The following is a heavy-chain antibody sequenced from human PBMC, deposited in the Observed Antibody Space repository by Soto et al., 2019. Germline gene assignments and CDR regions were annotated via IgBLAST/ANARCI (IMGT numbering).Heavy chain of an antibody. V-gene: IGHV1-8*01. Sequence: ASVKVPCKASGYTFTSYDINWVRQATGQGLEWMGWMNPNSGNTGYAQKFQGRVTMTRNTSISTAYMELSSLRSEDTAVYYCARVRVITIFGVVIQGPYGMDVWGQGTTVTVS. CDR3: ARVRVITIFGVVIQGPYGMDV. CDR2: MNPNSGNT. CDR1: GYTFTSYD. J-gene: IGHJ6*02. D-gene: IGHD3-3*01.